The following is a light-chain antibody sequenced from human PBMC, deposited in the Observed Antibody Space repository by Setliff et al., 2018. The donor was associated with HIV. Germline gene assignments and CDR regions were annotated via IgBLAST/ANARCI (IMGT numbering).Light chain of an antibody. CDR2: QAT. V-gene: IGLV2-23*01. CDR3: CSNTGSNTYV. Sequence: QSALAQPASVSGSPGQSITISCTGTSSDVGRYDLVSWYQQHPGKAPKLIIYQATKRPSGVSNRFSGSKSGNTVSLTISGLQAEDEADYYCCSNTGSNTYVFGTGTKVTVL. J-gene: IGLJ1*01. CDR1: SSDVGRYDL.